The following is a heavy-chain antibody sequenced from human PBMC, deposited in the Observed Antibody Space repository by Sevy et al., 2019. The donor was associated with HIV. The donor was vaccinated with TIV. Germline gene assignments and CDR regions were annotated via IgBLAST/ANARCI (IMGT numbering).Heavy chain of an antibody. V-gene: IGHV3-48*02. D-gene: IGHD3-22*01. CDR1: GFTFSVYT. CDR2: ISRTTTT. CDR3: AREAYYYDSREENWFDP. J-gene: IGHJ5*02. Sequence: GGSLRLSCKVSGFTFSVYTMHWVRQAPGKGLEWVSSISRTTTTYYADSVRGRSTISRDNAKNSLYLEMNSLRDDDTAVYYCAREAYYYDSREENWFDPWGQGTMVTVSS.